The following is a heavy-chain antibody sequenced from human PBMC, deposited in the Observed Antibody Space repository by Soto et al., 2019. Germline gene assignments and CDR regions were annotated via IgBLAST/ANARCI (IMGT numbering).Heavy chain of an antibody. Sequence: QVQLVQSGAEVKKPGASVKVSCKVSGYTFTSYGISGVRQAPGQGLEWMGWISNYNGDTNYAQKLQGRVTMTTDTSTSTAYMELRSLKSDDTAVYYCTRGGQLFAGNYFDYWGQGTLVTVSS. CDR3: TRGGQLFAGNYFDY. CDR1: GYTFTSYG. D-gene: IGHD3-10*02. CDR2: ISNYNGDT. V-gene: IGHV1-18*01. J-gene: IGHJ4*02.